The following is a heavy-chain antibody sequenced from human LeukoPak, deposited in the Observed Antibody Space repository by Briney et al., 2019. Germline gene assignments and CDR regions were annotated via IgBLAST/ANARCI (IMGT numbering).Heavy chain of an antibody. CDR3: ARASYCSNGVCYLVVY. D-gene: IGHD2-8*01. CDR2: ISGGGDNT. V-gene: IGHV3-23*01. CDR1: GFTFSSYA. J-gene: IGHJ4*02. Sequence: GGSRRLSCGASGFTFSSYAMSWVRQAPGKGLEWVSSISGGGDNTYYADSVKGRFTISRDNSKNTLYLQMNSLRAEDTAVYYCARASYCSNGVCYLVVYWGQGTLVTVSS.